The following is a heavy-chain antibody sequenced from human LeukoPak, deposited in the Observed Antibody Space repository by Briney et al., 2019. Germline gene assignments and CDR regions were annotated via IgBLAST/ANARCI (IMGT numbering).Heavy chain of an antibody. CDR3: ARGGKYGCSGGSCYADS. J-gene: IGHJ5*01. CDR1: GYTFTDYY. Sequence: ASVKVSCKASGYTFTDYYLHWVRQAPGQGLEWTGWINSNSGRTHYIQDFQGRVTMTRDTSISTAYMEVSRLRSDDTAVYYCARGGKYGCSGGSCYADSWGQGTLVTVSS. D-gene: IGHD2-15*01. CDR2: INSNSGRT. V-gene: IGHV1-2*02.